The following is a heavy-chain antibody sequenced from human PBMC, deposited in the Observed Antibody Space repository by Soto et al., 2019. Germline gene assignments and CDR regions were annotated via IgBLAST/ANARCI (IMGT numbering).Heavy chain of an antibody. J-gene: IGHJ4*02. D-gene: IGHD3-22*01. CDR2: IYYSGST. CDR3: ARHLDYYDSSAYFDY. V-gene: IGHV4-39*01. CDR1: GGPVSSSSSY. Sequence: SETLSLTCSVSGGPVSSSSSYWGWIRQPPGKGLEWIGSIYYSGSTYYKPSLKSRVTISVDTSKSRFSLWLNSVTAADTAVYYCARHLDYYDSSAYFDYWGPGTLVTVSS.